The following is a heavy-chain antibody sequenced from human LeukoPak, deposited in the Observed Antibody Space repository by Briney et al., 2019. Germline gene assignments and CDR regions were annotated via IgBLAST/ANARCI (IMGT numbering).Heavy chain of an antibody. CDR3: AKDCNNYGLCYFDY. D-gene: IGHD1/OR15-1a*01. CDR1: GFTFSSYA. J-gene: IGHJ4*02. Sequence: GGSLRLSCAASGFTFSSYAMTWVRQAPGKGLEWVSGISGSGGNTYYADSVKGRFTISRDNSENTLYLQMNSLRAEDTAVYYCAKDCNNYGLCYFDYWGQGTLVTVSS. V-gene: IGHV3-23*01. CDR2: ISGSGGNT.